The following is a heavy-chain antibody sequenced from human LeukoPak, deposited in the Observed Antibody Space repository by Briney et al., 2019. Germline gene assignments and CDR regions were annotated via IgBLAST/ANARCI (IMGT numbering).Heavy chain of an antibody. V-gene: IGHV4-34*01. J-gene: IGHJ5*02. CDR2: INHSGST. CDR1: GGSFSGYY. Sequence: SETLSLTCAVYGGSFSGYYWSWIRQPPGKGLEWIGEINHSGSTNYNPSLKSRVTISVDTSKNQFSLKLSSVTAADTAVYYCARHLPTMVRGVILGNWFDPWGQGTLVTVSS. CDR3: ARHLPTMVRGVILGNWFDP. D-gene: IGHD3-10*01.